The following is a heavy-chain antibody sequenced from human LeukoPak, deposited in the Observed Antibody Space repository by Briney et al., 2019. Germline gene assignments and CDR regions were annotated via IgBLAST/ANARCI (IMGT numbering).Heavy chain of an antibody. Sequence: GASVKVSCKASGYSFTDYYMHWVRQAPGQGLEWMGWINPNSGATNYAQKFQGRVTMTRDTSISTAYMELRSLRSDDTAVYYCARDWVGYYGSGSGGDWFDPWGQGTLVTVSS. J-gene: IGHJ5*02. D-gene: IGHD3-10*01. CDR3: ARDWVGYYGSGSGGDWFDP. V-gene: IGHV1-2*02. CDR2: INPNSGAT. CDR1: GYSFTDYY.